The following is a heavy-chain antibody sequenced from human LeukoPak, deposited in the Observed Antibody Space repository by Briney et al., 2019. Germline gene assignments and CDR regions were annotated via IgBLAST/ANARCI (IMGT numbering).Heavy chain of an antibody. D-gene: IGHD2-2*01. CDR2: ISGRCGST. J-gene: IGHJ4*02. V-gene: IGHV3-23*01. Sequence: GGALRLSCAGSGCTLSSYGMSGVRQAPGKGVEGVSAISGRCGSTYYAGSVKGRFTISRDNSKQTLYVSMKQRRAEDTAVYYCSKGGGVWAVLPATMSYWGQGTLVTVSS. CDR1: GCTLSSYG. CDR3: SKGGGVWAVLPATMSY.